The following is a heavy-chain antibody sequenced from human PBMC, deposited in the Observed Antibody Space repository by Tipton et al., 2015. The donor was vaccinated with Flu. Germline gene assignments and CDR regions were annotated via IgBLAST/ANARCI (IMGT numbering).Heavy chain of an antibody. V-gene: IGHV4-4*07. CDR3: ASSTSGSYYNAFFSYGMDV. J-gene: IGHJ6*04. CDR2: IYTTGST. Sequence: TLSLTCTVSGGSISTFFWYWIRQPAGKGLEWIGRIYTTGSTNYNPSLKSRVTISVDTSKNQFSQKLSSVTAADTAVYYCASSTSGSYYNAFFSYGMDVWGKGTTVTVSS. CDR1: GGSISTFF. D-gene: IGHD3-10*01.